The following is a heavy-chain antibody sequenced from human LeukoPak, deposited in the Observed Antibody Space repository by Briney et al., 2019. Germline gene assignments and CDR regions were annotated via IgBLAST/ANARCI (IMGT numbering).Heavy chain of an antibody. V-gene: IGHV3-64D*06. CDR3: VKDSSSGSYFDY. Sequence: GGSLRLSCSASGFXXSRXXXXWVXXAPXKXXEYVSAISSNGGSTYYADSVKGRFTISRDNSRNTLHLQMSSLRVEDTAVYYCVKDSSSGSYFDYWGQGTLVTVSS. CDR2: ISSNGGST. D-gene: IGHD3-10*01. J-gene: IGHJ4*02. CDR1: GFXXSRXX.